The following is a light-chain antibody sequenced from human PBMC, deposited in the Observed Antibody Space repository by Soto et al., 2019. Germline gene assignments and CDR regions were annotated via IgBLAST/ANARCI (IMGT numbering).Light chain of an antibody. CDR3: SSHAGTYTWV. CDR2: AVT. V-gene: IGLV2-8*01. J-gene: IGLJ3*02. Sequence: QSALTQPPSASGSPGQSVAISCTGTSSDVGGQNYVSWYQQHPGKAPKLIIYAVTERPSGVPDRFSGSKSGNTASLTVSGLQTEDEADYYCSSHAGTYTWVFGGGTKLTVL. CDR1: SSDVGGQNY.